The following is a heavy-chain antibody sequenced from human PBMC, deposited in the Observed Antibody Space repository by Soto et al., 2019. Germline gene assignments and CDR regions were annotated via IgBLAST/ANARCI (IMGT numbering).Heavy chain of an antibody. Sequence: GASVKVSCKASGYTFTGYYMHWVRQAPGQGLEWMGWINPNSGGTNYAQKFQGWVTMTRDTSISTAYMELSRLRSDDTAVYYCARGPPYGDYFYYYYGMDVWGQGTTVTVSS. CDR3: ARGPPYGDYFYYYYGMDV. J-gene: IGHJ6*02. V-gene: IGHV1-2*04. CDR2: INPNSGGT. D-gene: IGHD4-17*01. CDR1: GYTFTGYY.